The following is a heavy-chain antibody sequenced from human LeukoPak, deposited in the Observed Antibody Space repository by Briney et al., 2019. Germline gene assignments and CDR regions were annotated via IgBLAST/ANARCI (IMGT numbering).Heavy chain of an antibody. CDR2: IYGAGAT. Sequence: PGGSLRLSCAAYGLTVSSEYLAWVRQAPGKGLEWISVIYGAGATYYADSVEGRFTISRDTYNNALYLQMNSLRVEDTAVYHCARLLPASRHYFDYWGRETPVTVSS. CDR1: GLTVSSEY. CDR3: ARLLPASRHYFDY. V-gene: IGHV3-53*01. D-gene: IGHD6-6*01. J-gene: IGHJ4*02.